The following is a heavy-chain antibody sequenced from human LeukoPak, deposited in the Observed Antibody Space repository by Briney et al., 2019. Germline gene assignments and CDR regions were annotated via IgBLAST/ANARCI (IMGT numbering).Heavy chain of an antibody. V-gene: IGHV3-30-3*01. CDR3: AKDLVIVVVPAAIRGAFDI. D-gene: IGHD2-2*02. CDR2: ISYDGSNK. CDR1: GFTFSSYA. Sequence: GRSLRLSCAASGFTFSSYAMHWVRQAPGKGLEWVAVISYDGSNKYYADSVKGRFTISRDNSKNTLYLQMNSLRAEDTAVYYCAKDLVIVVVPAAIRGAFDIWGQGTMVTVSS. J-gene: IGHJ3*02.